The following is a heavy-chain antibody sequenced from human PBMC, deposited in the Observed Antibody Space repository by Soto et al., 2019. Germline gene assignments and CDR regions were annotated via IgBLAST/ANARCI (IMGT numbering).Heavy chain of an antibody. J-gene: IGHJ4*02. CDR1: GFSVSTRGVG. CDR2: IYWDGDD. CDR3: ARQHSGGRYFDY. V-gene: IGHV2-5*02. D-gene: IGHD2-15*01. Sequence: QITLKESGPTLVKPTQTLTMTCTVSGFSVSTRGVGVGWIRQPPGKALEWVSLIYWDGDDRYSPSLKSRLTITKDTATNLVVLTMTNMDPADTATYYCARQHSGGRYFDYWGQGSLVTVSA.